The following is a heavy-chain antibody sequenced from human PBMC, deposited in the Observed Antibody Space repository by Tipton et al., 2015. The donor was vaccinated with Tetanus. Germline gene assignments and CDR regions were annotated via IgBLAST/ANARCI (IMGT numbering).Heavy chain of an antibody. CDR1: GFTFSTHG. CDR2: VWYGGTRK. J-gene: IGHJ4*02. Sequence: SLRLSCAASGFTFSTHGMHWVRQAPGKGLEWVALVWYGGTRKYYTESVEGRFTISRDKSKNTLYLQMDSLRVEDTAPYFCARERFVGWLGPLDCRGQGTLVTVSS. V-gene: IGHV3-33*01. D-gene: IGHD3-3*01. CDR3: ARERFVGWLGPLDC.